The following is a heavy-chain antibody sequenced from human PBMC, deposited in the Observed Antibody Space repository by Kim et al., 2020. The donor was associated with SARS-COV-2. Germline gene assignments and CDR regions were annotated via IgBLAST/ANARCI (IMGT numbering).Heavy chain of an antibody. CDR2: ISYDGSNK. J-gene: IGHJ4*02. CDR1: GFTFSSYA. CDR3: ARDCPGLYYFDY. V-gene: IGHV3-30-3*01. D-gene: IGHD1-1*01. Sequence: GGSLRLSCAASGFTFSSYAMHWVRQAPGKGLEWVAVISYDGSNKYYADSVKGRFTISRDNSKNTLYLQMNSLRAEDTAVYYCARDCPGLYYFDYWGQGTLVTVSS.